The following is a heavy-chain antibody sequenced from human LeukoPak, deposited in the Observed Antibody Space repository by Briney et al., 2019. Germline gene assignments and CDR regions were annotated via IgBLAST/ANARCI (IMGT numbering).Heavy chain of an antibody. CDR1: GFTFSSYA. D-gene: IGHD3-10*01. CDR2: ISYDGSNK. J-gene: IGHJ5*02. Sequence: GGSLRLSCAASGFTFSSYAMHWVRQAPGKGLEWVAVISYDGSNKYYADSVKGRFTISRDNSKNTLYLQMNSLRAEDTAVYYCARDFGAYPEFDPWGQGTLVTVSS. V-gene: IGHV3-30*14. CDR3: ARDFGAYPEFDP.